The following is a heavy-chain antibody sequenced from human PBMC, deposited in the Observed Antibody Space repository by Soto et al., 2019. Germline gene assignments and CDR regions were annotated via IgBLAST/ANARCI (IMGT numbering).Heavy chain of an antibody. J-gene: IGHJ6*02. CDR1: GGSVSGYY. D-gene: IGHD3-3*01. Sequence: PSETLSLTCAVYGGSVSGYYWSWIRQPPGKGLEWIGEINHSGSTNYNPSLKSRVTISVDTSKNQFSLKLSSVTAADTAVYYCASRFSHLRYYYYGMDVWGQGTTVTVSS. CDR2: INHSGST. CDR3: ASRFSHLRYYYYGMDV. V-gene: IGHV4-34*01.